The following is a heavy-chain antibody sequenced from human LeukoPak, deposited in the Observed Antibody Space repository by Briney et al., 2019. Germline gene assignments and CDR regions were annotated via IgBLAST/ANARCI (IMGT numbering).Heavy chain of an antibody. D-gene: IGHD6-13*01. Sequence: LGGSLRLSCVASGFTVSSDYMSWVRQAPGKGLEWVSVIYSGGTTFYADSMKGRFTISRDNSKNTLYLQMHSLRAEDTAVYYCARSGTITAAGLFDSWGQGTLVTVSS. CDR3: ARSGTITAAGLFDS. CDR1: GFTVSSDY. V-gene: IGHV3-53*01. J-gene: IGHJ4*02. CDR2: IYSGGTT.